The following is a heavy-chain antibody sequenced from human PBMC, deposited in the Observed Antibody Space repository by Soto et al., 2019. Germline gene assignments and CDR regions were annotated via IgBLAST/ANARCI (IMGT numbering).Heavy chain of an antibody. Sequence: LRLSCAASGFTVSSNYMSWVRQAPGKGLGWVSVVYSDGRTYYADSVKGRFSISRDNSKNTLYLQMNSLRAEDTAVYYCARDRVRFSATTRSYYYNGMDVWGQGTTVTVSS. J-gene: IGHJ6*02. CDR3: ARDRVRFSATTRSYYYNGMDV. D-gene: IGHD2-15*01. CDR1: GFTVSSNY. V-gene: IGHV3-53*01. CDR2: VYSDGRT.